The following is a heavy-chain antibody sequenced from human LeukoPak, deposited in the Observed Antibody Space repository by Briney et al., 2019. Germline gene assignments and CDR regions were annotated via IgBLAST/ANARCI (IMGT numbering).Heavy chain of an antibody. CDR2: INHSAIT. V-gene: IGHV4-34*01. CDR1: GGSFSGSY. CDR3: ARAITMVRGVDY. D-gene: IGHD3-10*01. Sequence: SEPLSLTCAVYGGSFSGSYWSWIRQPPGKGLECIGEINHSAITNYNPSLKSRVTISVDTSKHQFSLKLSSVTAADTAVYYCARAITMVRGVDYWGQGTLVTVSS. J-gene: IGHJ4*02.